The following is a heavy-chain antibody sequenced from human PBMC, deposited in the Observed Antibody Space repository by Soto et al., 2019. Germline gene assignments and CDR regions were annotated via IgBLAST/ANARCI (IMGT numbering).Heavy chain of an antibody. D-gene: IGHD5-18*01. CDR2: VYYSGST. CDR3: ARLIQLWLLDY. J-gene: IGHJ4*02. Sequence: SETLSLTCTVSGGSISSSNYYWGWVRQPPGKGLEWIGSVYYSGSTYYNPSLKSRVTMSIDTSKSQFSLQLNSVTAADAAVYYCARLIQLWLLDYWGQGTLVTVSS. CDR1: GGSISSSNYY. V-gene: IGHV4-39*01.